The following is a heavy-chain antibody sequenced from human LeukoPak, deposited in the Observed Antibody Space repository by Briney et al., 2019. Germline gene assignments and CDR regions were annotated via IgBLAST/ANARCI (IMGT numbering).Heavy chain of an antibody. Sequence: GGSLRLSCAASGFTFSSYSMNWVRQAPGKGLEWVSYISSSSSTIYYADSVKGRFTISRDNAKNSLYLQMNSLRAEDTAVYYCAREGDSSFRYYFDYWGQGTLVTVSS. CDR2: ISSSSSTI. CDR1: GFTFSSYS. J-gene: IGHJ4*02. V-gene: IGHV3-48*04. CDR3: AREGDSSFRYYFDY. D-gene: IGHD5-18*01.